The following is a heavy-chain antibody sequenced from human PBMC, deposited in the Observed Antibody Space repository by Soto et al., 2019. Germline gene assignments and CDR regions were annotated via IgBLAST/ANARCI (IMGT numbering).Heavy chain of an antibody. CDR1: GYTFTGSY. CDR2: INPNSGGT. D-gene: IGHD5-18*01. CDR3: ARRGYSYGYSYDYYGMDG. J-gene: IGHJ6*02. V-gene: IGHV1-2*04. Sequence: ASVKVSCKASGYTFTGSYMHWVRQAPGQGLEWMGWINPNSGGTNYAQKFQGWVTMTRGTSISTAYMGLSRLRSDDTAVYYGARRGYSYGYSYDYYGMDGWRQGTTGTVSS.